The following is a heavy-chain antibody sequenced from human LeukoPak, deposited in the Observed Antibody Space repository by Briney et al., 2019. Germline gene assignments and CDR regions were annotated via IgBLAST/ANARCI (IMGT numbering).Heavy chain of an antibody. V-gene: IGHV4-34*01. CDR1: GGSFSGYY. J-gene: IGHJ4*02. CDR3: ARGSVANFDY. Sequence: PPETLSLTCAVYGGSFSGYYWSWIRQPPGKGLEWIGEINHSGSTNYNPSLKSRVTISVDTSKSQFSLKLSSVTAADTAVYYCARGSVANFDYWGQGTLVTVSS. CDR2: INHSGST. D-gene: IGHD5-12*01.